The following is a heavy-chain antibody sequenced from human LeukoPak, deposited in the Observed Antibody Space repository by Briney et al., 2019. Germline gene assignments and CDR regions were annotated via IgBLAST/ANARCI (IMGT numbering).Heavy chain of an antibody. Sequence: GGSLRLSCAASGFTFSSYEMNWLRQAPGKGLVGVSYYWYCGSTIFYADSVKGRFTISRDNANNSLYLQMNSLRAEDTAVYDCTREGGSTGTPPYYCGQRTLVTVSP. CDR2: YWYCGSTI. D-gene: IGHD2-15*01. CDR3: TREGGSTGTPPYY. CDR1: GFTFSSYE. J-gene: IGHJ4*02. V-gene: IGHV3-48*03.